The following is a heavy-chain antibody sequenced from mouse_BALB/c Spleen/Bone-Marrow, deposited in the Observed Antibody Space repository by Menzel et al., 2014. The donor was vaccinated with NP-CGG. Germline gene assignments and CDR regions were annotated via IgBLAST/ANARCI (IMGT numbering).Heavy chain of an antibody. CDR3: ARDVPLYDVGYFDY. D-gene: IGHD2-14*01. J-gene: IGHJ2*01. CDR2: ISSGSSTI. Sequence: EVQRVESGGGLVQPGGSRKLSCAASGFTFSSFGMHWVRQAPEKGLEWVAYISSGSSTIYYADTVKGRLTISRDNPKNTLFLQMTSLRSEDTAMYYCARDVPLYDVGYFDYWGQGTTLTVSS. V-gene: IGHV5-17*02. CDR1: GFTFSSFG.